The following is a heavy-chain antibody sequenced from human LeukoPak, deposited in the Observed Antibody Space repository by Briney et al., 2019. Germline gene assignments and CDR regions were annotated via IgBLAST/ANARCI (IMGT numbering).Heavy chain of an antibody. CDR1: GGPIRNSSYY. J-gene: IGHJ3*01. CDR3: ATPGFPRPIPRYRNPFDV. Sequence: PSETLSRNAAVSGGPIRNSSYYRPWLRQPPGKGLEWIRNIYSSGRTYYNPPLKSRVTTPVDTSRNQFSLRLDSVTAADMATYYCATPGFPRPIPRYRNPFDVWGRGTMVTVSS. V-gene: IGHV4-39*01. D-gene: IGHD1-26*01. CDR2: IYSSGRT.